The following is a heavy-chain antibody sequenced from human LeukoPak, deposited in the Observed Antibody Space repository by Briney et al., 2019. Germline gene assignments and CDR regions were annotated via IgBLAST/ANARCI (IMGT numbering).Heavy chain of an antibody. Sequence: GGSLRLSWAASGFTFSSSWMYWVRQAPGKGLVWVSRINNDGTTTTDADSVKGRFTISRDNAKNMLYLQMNSLRAEDTAVYYCAKVTAVAYFDYWGQGTLVTVSS. CDR1: GFTFSSSW. J-gene: IGHJ4*02. V-gene: IGHV3-74*01. CDR2: INNDGTTT. CDR3: AKVTAVAYFDY. D-gene: IGHD6-19*01.